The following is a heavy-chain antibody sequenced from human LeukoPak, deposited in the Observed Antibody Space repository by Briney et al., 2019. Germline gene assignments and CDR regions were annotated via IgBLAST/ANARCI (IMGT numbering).Heavy chain of an antibody. Sequence: SETLSLTRTVSGGSISSSSYYWGWIRQPPGKGLEWIGSIYYSGSTYYNPSLKSRVTISVDTSKNQFSLKLSSVTAADTAVYYCARVEQQLKVWGKGTTVTVSS. CDR3: ARVEQQLKV. CDR2: IYYSGST. CDR1: GGSISSSSYY. D-gene: IGHD6-13*01. J-gene: IGHJ6*04. V-gene: IGHV4-39*07.